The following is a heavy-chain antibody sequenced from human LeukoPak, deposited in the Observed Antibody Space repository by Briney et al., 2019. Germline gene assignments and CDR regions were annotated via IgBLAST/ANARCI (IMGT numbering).Heavy chain of an antibody. V-gene: IGHV1-69*13. CDR1: GGTFSSYA. J-gene: IGHJ3*02. CDR2: IIPIFGTA. D-gene: IGHD3-22*01. CDR3: ARSPYYYDSSGYPDAFDI. Sequence: SVKVSCKASGGTFSSYAISWVRQAPGQGLEWMGGIIPIFGTANYAQKFQGRVTITADESTSTAYMELSSLRSEDTAVYYCARSPYYYDSSGYPDAFDIWGQGTMVTVSS.